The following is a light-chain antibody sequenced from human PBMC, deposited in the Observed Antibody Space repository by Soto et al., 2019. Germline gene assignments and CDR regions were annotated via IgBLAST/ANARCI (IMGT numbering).Light chain of an antibody. J-gene: IGLJ2*01. V-gene: IGLV1-44*01. CDR1: SSNIGSNT. Sequence: QSVLTQPPSASGAPGQRVTISCSGSSSNIGSNTVNWYQQLPGTAPKLLIYSDNQRPSGVPDRFSGSKSGTSASLAISGLQSEDEADYHCAVWDDSLNGVVFGGGTKLTVL. CDR3: AVWDDSLNGVV. CDR2: SDN.